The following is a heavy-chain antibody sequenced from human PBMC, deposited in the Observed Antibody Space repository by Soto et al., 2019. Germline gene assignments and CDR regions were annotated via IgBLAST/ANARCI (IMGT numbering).Heavy chain of an antibody. CDR3: ARVIKSSSWYPGGYFDY. CDR1: GFTVSSNY. CDR2: IYSGGST. D-gene: IGHD6-13*01. J-gene: IGHJ4*02. Sequence: GSLRLSCAASGFTVSSNYMSWVRQAPGKGLKWVSLIYSGGSTYYADSVKGRFTISRDNSKNTLYLQMNSLRAEDTAVYYRARVIKSSSWYPGGYFDYWGQGTLVTVSS. V-gene: IGHV3-53*01.